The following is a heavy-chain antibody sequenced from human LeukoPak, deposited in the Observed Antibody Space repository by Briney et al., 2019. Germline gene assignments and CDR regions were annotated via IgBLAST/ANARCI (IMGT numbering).Heavy chain of an antibody. J-gene: IGHJ6*02. D-gene: IGHD3-10*01. Sequence: PSETLSLTCTVSGGSISSHYWSWIRQPPGKGLEWIGYIYYSGSTNYNPSLKSRVTISVDTSKNQFSLKLSSVTAADTAVYYCARTLWFRENYYGMDVWGQGTTVTVSS. V-gene: IGHV4-59*08. CDR2: IYYSGST. CDR3: ARTLWFRENYYGMDV. CDR1: GGSISSHY.